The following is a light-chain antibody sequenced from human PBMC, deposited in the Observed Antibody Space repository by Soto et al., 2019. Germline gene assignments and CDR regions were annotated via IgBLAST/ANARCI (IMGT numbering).Light chain of an antibody. CDR3: QVWDSRSDHVV. V-gene: IGLV3-21*02. CDR2: DDR. Sequence: SYELTQPPSVSVAPGQTATITCGGNNIGNKNVHWFQQRPGQAPLLVVYDDRDRPSGIPERFSGSNSGNTATLTISRVEAGDEADYYCQVWDSRSDHVVLGGGTKVTVL. J-gene: IGLJ3*02. CDR1: NIGNKN.